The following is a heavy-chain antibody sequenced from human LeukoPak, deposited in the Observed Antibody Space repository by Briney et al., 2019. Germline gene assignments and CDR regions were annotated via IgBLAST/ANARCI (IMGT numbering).Heavy chain of an antibody. J-gene: IGHJ4*02. V-gene: IGHV4-59*01. CDR2: IYYFEKT. CDR3: AKLGSPRAY. CDR1: GGSIVKYY. Sequence: SETLSLTCTVSGGSIVKYYWSWIRQPPGKGLEWIGHIYYFEKTDYNPSLESRVTISVDAAKNHFSLKLRSVTPLDTAVYYCAKLGSPRAYWGQGIFVTVSS. D-gene: IGHD7-27*01.